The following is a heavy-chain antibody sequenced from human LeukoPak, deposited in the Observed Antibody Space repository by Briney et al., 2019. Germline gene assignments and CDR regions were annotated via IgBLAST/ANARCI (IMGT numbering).Heavy chain of an antibody. Sequence: GESLKISCKGSGYSFTSYWIGWVRQMPGKGLEWMGIIYPGDSDTKYSPSFQGQVTISADKSIATPYLQWSSLKASDIALYYCARPSGDVRYFDHWGQGTLVTVSS. V-gene: IGHV5-51*01. CDR3: ARPSGDVRYFDH. CDR2: IYPGDSDT. J-gene: IGHJ4*02. D-gene: IGHD3-10*01. CDR1: GYSFTSYW.